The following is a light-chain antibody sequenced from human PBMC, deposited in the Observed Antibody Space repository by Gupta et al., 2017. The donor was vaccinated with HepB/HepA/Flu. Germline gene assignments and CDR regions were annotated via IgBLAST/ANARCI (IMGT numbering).Light chain of an antibody. Sequence: QSALTQPPSASGSPGQSVTFSCPCTSSDVGGYNYVSWYQQPPGKAPKLMIYEVSKRPSGVPDRFSGSKSGNTASLTVSGLQAEDEADYYCSSYAGSNNWVVFGGGTKLTVL. CDR3: SSYAGSNNWVV. V-gene: IGLV2-8*01. J-gene: IGLJ2*01. CDR2: EVS. CDR1: SSDVGGYNY.